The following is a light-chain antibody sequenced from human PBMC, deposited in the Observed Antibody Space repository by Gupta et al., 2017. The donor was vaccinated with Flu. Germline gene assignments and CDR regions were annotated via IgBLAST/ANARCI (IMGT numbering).Light chain of an antibody. CDR2: KAS. V-gene: IGKV1-5*03. CDR3: QHYYSYRS. CDR1: QTISSW. J-gene: IGKJ1*01. Sequence: SPSTLSASVGDRFTITCRASQTISSWLAWYQQKPGKAPKLLIYKASSLESGVPSRFSGSGSGTEFTLTISSRQPDDFATYYFQHYYSYRSFGHGTKVEIK.